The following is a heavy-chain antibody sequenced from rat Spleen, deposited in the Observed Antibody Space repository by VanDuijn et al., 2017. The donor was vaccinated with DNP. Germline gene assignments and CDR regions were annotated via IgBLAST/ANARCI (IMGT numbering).Heavy chain of an antibody. V-gene: IGHV3-1*01. J-gene: IGHJ2*01. CDR3: ARGLNYGGYIYSWYFDF. D-gene: IGHD1-11*01. Sequence: EVQLQESGPGLVKPSQSLSLTCSVTGSSITSNYWGWIRKFPGNKMEWMAYISYSGTTGYNPSLRSRISITRDTSKNQFFLQLNSVTTEDTATYYCARGLNYGGYIYSWYFDFWGQGVMVTVSS. CDR1: GSSITSNY. CDR2: ISYSGTT.